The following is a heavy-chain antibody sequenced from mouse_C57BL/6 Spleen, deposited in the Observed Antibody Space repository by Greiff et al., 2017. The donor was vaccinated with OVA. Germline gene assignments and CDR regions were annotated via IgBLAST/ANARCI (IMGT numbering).Heavy chain of an antibody. J-gene: IGHJ3*01. CDR1: GYTFTDYN. V-gene: IGHV1-22*01. D-gene: IGHD1-1*01. CDR3: ARDYGSSRAWFAY. CDR2: INPNNGGT. Sequence: EVQVVESGPELVKPGASVKMSCKASGYTFTDYNMHWVKQSHGKSLEWIGYINPNNGGTSYNQKFKSKATLTVNKSSSTAYMELRSLTSEDSAVYYCARDYGSSRAWFAYWGQGTLVTVSA.